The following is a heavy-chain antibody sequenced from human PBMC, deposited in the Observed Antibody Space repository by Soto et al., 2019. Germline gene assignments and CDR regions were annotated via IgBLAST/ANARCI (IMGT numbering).Heavy chain of an antibody. V-gene: IGHV4-59*01. Sequence: PSETLSLTCTVSGGSISSYYWSWIRQPPGKGLEWIGYIYYSGSTNYNPSLKRRVTISVDTSKNQFSLKLSSVTAADTSVYYCARDPQGVDAFDIWGQGTMVT. CDR1: GGSISSYY. CDR2: IYYSGST. D-gene: IGHD2-8*01. J-gene: IGHJ3*02. CDR3: ARDPQGVDAFDI.